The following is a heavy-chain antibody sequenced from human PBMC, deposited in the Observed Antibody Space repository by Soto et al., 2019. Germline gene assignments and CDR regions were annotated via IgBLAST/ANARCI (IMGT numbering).Heavy chain of an antibody. Sequence: LRLSCAASGFTFSSYAMSWVRQAPGKGLEWVSAISGSGGSTYYADSVKGRFTISRDNSKNTLYLQMNSLRAEDTAVYYCAKVVVLRFLEWLLSGFDYWGQGTLVTVSS. V-gene: IGHV3-23*01. CDR2: ISGSGGST. J-gene: IGHJ4*02. CDR3: AKVVVLRFLEWLLSGFDY. D-gene: IGHD3-3*01. CDR1: GFTFSSYA.